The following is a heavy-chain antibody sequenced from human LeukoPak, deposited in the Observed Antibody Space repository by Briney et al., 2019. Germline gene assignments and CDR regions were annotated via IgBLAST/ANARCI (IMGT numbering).Heavy chain of an antibody. CDR2: MNPNSGNT. D-gene: IGHD2-8*01. J-gene: IGHJ4*02. CDR3: TRTAYCTNGVCYFTGFDH. Sequence: GASVKVSCKASGYTFTTHDINWVRQATGQGLEWMGWMNPNSGNTSYAKEFQGRVTITRSTSISTVYMEMSSLTSEDTAVYYCTRTAYCTNGVCYFTGFDHWGQGTLVTVSS. CDR1: GYTFTTHD. V-gene: IGHV1-8*03.